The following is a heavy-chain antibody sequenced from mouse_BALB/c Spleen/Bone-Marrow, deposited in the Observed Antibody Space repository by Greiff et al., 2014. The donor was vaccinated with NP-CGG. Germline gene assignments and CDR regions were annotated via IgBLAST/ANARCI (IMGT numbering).Heavy chain of an antibody. Sequence: EVKLVESGGGLVKPGGSLKLSCAASGFTFSDCYMYWVRQTPEKRLEWVATISDGGSYTYYPDSVKGRFTISRDNAKNNLYLQMSSLKSEDTAIYYCASEGNYGYFDYWGQGTTLTVSS. J-gene: IGHJ2*01. D-gene: IGHD1-1*01. CDR2: ISDGGSYT. CDR3: ASEGNYGYFDY. V-gene: IGHV5-4*02. CDR1: GFTFSDCY.